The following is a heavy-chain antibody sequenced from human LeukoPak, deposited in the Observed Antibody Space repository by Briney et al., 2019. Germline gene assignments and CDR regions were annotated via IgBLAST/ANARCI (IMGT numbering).Heavy chain of an antibody. CDR1: GFTFSSYS. V-gene: IGHV3-21*01. CDR3: VRDTFSPDAFDI. CDR2: ISTSSSYI. D-gene: IGHD3-16*01. J-gene: IGHJ3*02. Sequence: PGGSLRLSCAASGFTFSSYSMNWVRRAPGKGLEWVSSISTSSSYIYSADSVKGRFTISRDNAKNSLYLQMNSLRAEDTAVYYCVRDTFSPDAFDIWGQGTMVTVSS.